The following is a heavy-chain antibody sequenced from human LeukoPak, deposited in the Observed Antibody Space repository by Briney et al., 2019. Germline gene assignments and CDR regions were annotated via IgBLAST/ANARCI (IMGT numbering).Heavy chain of an antibody. J-gene: IGHJ4*02. V-gene: IGHV4-4*07. CDR1: GASISAFH. Sequence: SETLSLTCTVSGASISAFHWTWFRQPAGKGLEWIGLIYSSGSTLFNPSLKSRVAMSVDRTKNQLSLKLTSVTAADTAMYYCARKDGDYWGRGTLVTVSS. CDR2: IYSSGST. CDR3: ARKDGDY.